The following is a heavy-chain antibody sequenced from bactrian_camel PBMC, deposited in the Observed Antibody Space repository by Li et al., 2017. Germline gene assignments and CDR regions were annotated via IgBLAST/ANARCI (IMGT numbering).Heavy chain of an antibody. V-gene: IGHV3-2*01. CDR2: IWSDGSTT. J-gene: IGHJ4*01. D-gene: IGHD5*01. CDR1: GFTFSIYY. CDR3: ATGREGSMGWTFEYNY. Sequence: QVQLVESGGGLVQPGGSLRLSCAASGFTFSIYYMSWVRQVPGKGLEWVSSIWSDGSTTYYADSVKGRFTISRDNAKNTMDLQMNSLKSDDTALYYCATGREGSMGWTFEYNYWGHGTQVTVS.